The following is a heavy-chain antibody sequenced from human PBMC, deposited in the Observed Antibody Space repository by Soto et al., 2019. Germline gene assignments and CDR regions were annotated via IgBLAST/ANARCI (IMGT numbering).Heavy chain of an antibody. CDR1: GGTFSSYA. V-gene: IGHV1-69*13. CDR2: IIPIFGTA. D-gene: IGHD1-7*01. CDR3: ARSVSFRYQLLKRGMDV. Sequence: SVKVSCKASGGTFSSYAISWVRQAPGQGLEWMGGIIPIFGTANYAQKFQGRVTITADESTSTAYMELSSLRSEDTAVYYCARSVSFRYQLLKRGMDVWGQGTTVTVSS. J-gene: IGHJ6*02.